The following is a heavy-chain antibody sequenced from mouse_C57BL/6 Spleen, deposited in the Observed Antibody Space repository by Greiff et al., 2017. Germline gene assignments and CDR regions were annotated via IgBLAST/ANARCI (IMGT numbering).Heavy chain of an antibody. D-gene: IGHD2-4*01. V-gene: IGHV1-15*01. CDR1: GYTFTDYE. CDR2: IDPETGGT. CDR3: TSESHYDFYYCAMDY. Sequence: QVQLQQSGAELVRPGASVTLSCKASGYTFTDYEMHWVKQTPVHGLEWIGAIDPETGGTAYPQKFKGQALLTADKSSSTAYMKLRSLTSEDSAVDYCTSESHYDFYYCAMDYWGKGTSVTVAS. J-gene: IGHJ4*01.